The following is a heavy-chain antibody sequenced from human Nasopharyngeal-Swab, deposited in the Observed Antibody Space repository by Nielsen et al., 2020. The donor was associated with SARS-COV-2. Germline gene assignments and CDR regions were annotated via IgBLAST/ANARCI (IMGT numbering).Heavy chain of an antibody. CDR1: GYTFPGYY. CDR2: INPNSGGT. CDR3: ARSHIVVVTDAFDI. V-gene: IGHV1-2*04. D-gene: IGHD2-21*02. J-gene: IGHJ3*02. Sequence: ASVKASCKASGYTFPGYYMHWVRQAPGQGLEWMGWINPNSGGTNYAQKFQGWVTMTRDTSISTAYMELSRLRSDETAVYYCARSHIVVVTDAFDIGGQGTMVTVSS.